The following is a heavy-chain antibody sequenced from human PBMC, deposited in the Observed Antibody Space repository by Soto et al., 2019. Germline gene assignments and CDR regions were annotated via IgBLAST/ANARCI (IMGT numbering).Heavy chain of an antibody. CDR1: GDSISNYY. J-gene: IGHJ6*02. CDR3: AIDSTILTRAMDV. CDR2: ISSSGST. D-gene: IGHD3-3*01. V-gene: IGHV4-4*07. Sequence: PSETLSLTCTVAGDSISNYYWSWIRQPAGEGLEWIGRISSSGSTNYNPSPKSRVTMSIDTSEKQLSLNLRSVIAADTAVYYCAIDSTILTRAMDVWGPGTTVTVS.